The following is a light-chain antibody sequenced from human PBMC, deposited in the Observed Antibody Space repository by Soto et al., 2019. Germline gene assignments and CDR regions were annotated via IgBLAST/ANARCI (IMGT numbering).Light chain of an antibody. CDR1: SSNIGSNT. V-gene: IGLV1-44*01. Sequence: QSVLTQPPSASGTPGQRVTISCSGSSSNIGSNTVNWYQQLPGTAPKLLIYSNNQRPSGVPDRFSGSKSGTSASLAISGLHSEDEDDYYCAAWDDRLNGYVFGTGAKLTVL. CDR2: SNN. CDR3: AAWDDRLNGYV. J-gene: IGLJ1*01.